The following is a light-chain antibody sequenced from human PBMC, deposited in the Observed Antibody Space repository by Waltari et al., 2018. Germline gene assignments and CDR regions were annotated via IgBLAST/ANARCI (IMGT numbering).Light chain of an antibody. V-gene: IGKV4-1*01. Sequence: DIVMTQSPESLAVSLGERATIHCKSSQSVLNSSNNKNYLAWYQQKSGQPPKLLIYWASTRESGVPDRFSDSGSGTDFTLTINSLQAEDVAVYYCQHSFNTPYSFGQGTRLEIK. J-gene: IGKJ2*03. CDR2: WAS. CDR3: QHSFNTPYS. CDR1: QSVLNSSNNKNY.